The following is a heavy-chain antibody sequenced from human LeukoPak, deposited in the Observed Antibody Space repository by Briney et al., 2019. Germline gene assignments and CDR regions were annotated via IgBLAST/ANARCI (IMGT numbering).Heavy chain of an antibody. J-gene: IGHJ3*02. V-gene: IGHV4-59*01. CDR3: ARDRQATTAYDAFDI. CDR2: IYYSGST. Sequence: PSETLSLTCTVSVGSISSYYWSWIRQPPGKGLEWIGYIYYSGSTKYNPSLKSRVTISVDTSKDQFSLKLSSVTAADTAVYYCARDRQATTAYDAFDIWGRGTMVTVSS. CDR1: VGSISSYY. D-gene: IGHD4-17*01.